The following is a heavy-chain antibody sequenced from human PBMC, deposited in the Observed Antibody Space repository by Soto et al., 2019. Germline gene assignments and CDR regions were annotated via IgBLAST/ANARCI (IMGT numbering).Heavy chain of an antibody. J-gene: IGHJ6*02. CDR1: GYTFTSYY. Sequence: GASVKVSCKASGYTFTSYYMHWVRQAPGQGLEWMGIINPSGGSTSYAQKSQGRVTMTRDTSTSTVYMELSSLRSEDTAVYYCAGSLFTVLGGVIIPYYVMDVWGQGTTVPVSS. CDR2: INPSGGST. V-gene: IGHV1-46*03. CDR3: AGSLFTVLGGVIIPYYVMDV. D-gene: IGHD3-3*01.